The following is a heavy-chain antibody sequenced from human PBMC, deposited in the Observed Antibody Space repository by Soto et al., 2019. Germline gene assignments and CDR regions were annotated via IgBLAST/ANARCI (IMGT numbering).Heavy chain of an antibody. CDR3: SRDLGYSAFDVHY. Sequence: ASVKVSCKASGYTFTNSGFSLVRQAPVQVLELVVWIIVNNFDTHYSQKLQGRFTITTYTSTSTAFMELRSLRYDNTAVYYCSRDLGYSAFDVHYWGQ. V-gene: IGHV1-18*01. CDR2: IIVNNFDT. D-gene: IGHD4-4*01. CDR1: GYTFTNSG. J-gene: IGHJ4*01.